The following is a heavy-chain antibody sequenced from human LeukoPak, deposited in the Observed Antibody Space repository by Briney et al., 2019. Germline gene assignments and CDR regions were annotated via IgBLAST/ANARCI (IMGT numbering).Heavy chain of an antibody. CDR1: GFTFSSYA. D-gene: IGHD2-15*01. J-gene: IGHJ4*02. CDR3: ARAPTGYCSGGSCYHSVGYFDY. Sequence: PGGSLRLSCAASGFTFSSYAMSWVRQAPGKGLEWVSAISGSGGSTYYADSVKGRFTISRHNSKNTLYLQMNSLRAEDTAVYYCARAPTGYCSGGSCYHSVGYFDYWGQGTLVTVSS. CDR2: ISGSGGST. V-gene: IGHV3-23*01.